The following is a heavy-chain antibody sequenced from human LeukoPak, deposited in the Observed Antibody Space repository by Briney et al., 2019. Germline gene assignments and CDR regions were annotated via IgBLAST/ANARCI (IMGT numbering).Heavy chain of an antibody. CDR3: ARRTYNWFDP. CDR1: HGPHNTTNP. CDR2: IYHSGST. Sequence: SETLSLTCADQHGPHNTTNPHNPAHHPPHNRLEWTGEIYHSGSTNYNPSLKSRVTISVDKSKNQFSLKLSSVTAADTAVYYCARRTYNWFDPWGQGTLVTVSS. V-gene: IGHV4-4*02. J-gene: IGHJ5*02. D-gene: IGHD1/OR15-1a*01.